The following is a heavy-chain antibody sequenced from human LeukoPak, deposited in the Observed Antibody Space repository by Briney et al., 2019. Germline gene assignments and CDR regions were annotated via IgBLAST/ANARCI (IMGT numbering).Heavy chain of an antibody. CDR2: IRSKANSYAT. Sequence: PGGSLRLSCAASGFTFSGSAMHWVRQASGKGLEWVGRIRSKANSYATAYAASVKGRFTISRDDSKNTAYLQMNSLKTEDTAVYYCTRPPLRYSSGRRSNYYYMDVWRKGTTVTVSS. D-gene: IGHD6-19*01. CDR3: TRPPLRYSSGRRSNYYYMDV. CDR1: GFTFSGSA. J-gene: IGHJ6*03. V-gene: IGHV3-73*01.